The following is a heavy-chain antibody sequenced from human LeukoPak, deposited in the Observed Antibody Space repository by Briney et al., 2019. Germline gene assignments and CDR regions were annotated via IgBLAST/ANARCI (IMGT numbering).Heavy chain of an antibody. V-gene: IGHV4-4*02. CDR3: ASGSGSYYPFDY. J-gene: IGHJ4*02. D-gene: IGHD1-26*01. CDR1: GGSISSSNW. Sequence: PSETLSLTCAVSGGSISSSNWWSWVRQPPGKGLEWLGEIYHSGSTNYNPSLKSRVTISVDKSKNQFSLKLTSVTAADTALYYCASGSGSYYPFDYWGQGTLVTVSS. CDR2: IYHSGST.